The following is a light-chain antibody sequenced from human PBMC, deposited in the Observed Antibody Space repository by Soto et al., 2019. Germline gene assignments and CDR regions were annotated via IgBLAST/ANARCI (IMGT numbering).Light chain of an antibody. CDR1: QSISSY. J-gene: IGKJ5*01. Sequence: QRTQSRYSLSASVAGRGPITCRASQSISSYLNWYQQKPGKAPKLLIYAASSLQSGVPSRFSGSGSGTDFTLTISSLQPEDFATYYCQQSYSTSITFGQGRRLEVK. CDR2: AAS. CDR3: QQSYSTSIT. V-gene: IGKV1-39*01.